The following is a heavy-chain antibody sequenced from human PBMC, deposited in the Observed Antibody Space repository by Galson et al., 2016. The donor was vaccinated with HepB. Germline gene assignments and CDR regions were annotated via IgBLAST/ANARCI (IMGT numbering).Heavy chain of an antibody. CDR3: AKDLVSNTGWAFDY. Sequence: SLRLSCAASGFTFTNYGMSWVRQAPGKGLEWVSGIRGSGTTYYADSVKGRVTISRDNSKNKVYLQMDSLRAEDTALYYCAKDLVSNTGWAFDYWGQGTLVTVSS. CDR2: IRGSGTT. V-gene: IGHV3-23*01. CDR1: GFTFTNYG. J-gene: IGHJ4*02. D-gene: IGHD6-19*01.